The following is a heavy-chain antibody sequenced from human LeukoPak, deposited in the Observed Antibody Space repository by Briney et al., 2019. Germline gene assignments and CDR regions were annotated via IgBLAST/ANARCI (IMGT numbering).Heavy chain of an antibody. CDR2: ISYDGSNK. Sequence: GGSLRLSCAASGFTFSSYGMHWVRQAPGKGLEWVAVISYDGSNKYYADSAKGRFTISRDNSKNTLYLQMNSLRAEDTAVYYCARDGGATYAFDIWGQGTMVTVSS. D-gene: IGHD1-26*01. CDR1: GFTFSSYG. V-gene: IGHV3-30*03. CDR3: ARDGGATYAFDI. J-gene: IGHJ3*02.